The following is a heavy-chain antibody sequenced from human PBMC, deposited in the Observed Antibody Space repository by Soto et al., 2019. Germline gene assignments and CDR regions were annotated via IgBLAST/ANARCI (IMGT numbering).Heavy chain of an antibody. V-gene: IGHV1-3*01. CDR3: ARGLGLYYFDY. D-gene: IGHD1-26*01. CDR2: INAGNGNT. Sequence: DSVKASCKASRYPFTSYAMHWVRQAPGQRLEWMGCINAGNGNTKYSQEFEGRVTITRDTSASTGYMERSSLRSEDTSVYYCARGLGLYYFDYWGQGTLVTVSS. CDR1: RYPFTSYA. J-gene: IGHJ4*02.